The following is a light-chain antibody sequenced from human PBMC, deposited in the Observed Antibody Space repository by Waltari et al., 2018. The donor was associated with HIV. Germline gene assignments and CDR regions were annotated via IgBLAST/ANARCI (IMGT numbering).Light chain of an antibody. CDR1: SSHAVSYNL. J-gene: IGLJ2*01. CDR2: DVS. V-gene: IGLV2-23*02. Sequence: QPALTQPASMSGSPGQSITTPCTATSSHAVSYNLLSWYQQHPGKAPKFITYDVSKRPSGVSNRFSGSKSGNTASLTISGLQAEDEADYYCCSYANSSDVFGGGTKVTVL. CDR3: CSYANSSDV.